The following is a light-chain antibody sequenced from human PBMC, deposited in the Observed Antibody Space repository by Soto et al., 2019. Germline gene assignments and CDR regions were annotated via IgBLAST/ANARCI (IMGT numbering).Light chain of an antibody. Sequence: ELVMTQSPATLSVSPGEGATLSCRASQSVHNDLAWYQQKPGQAPRLLIYDASTRATGIPARFSGSGSGTEFTLTISSLQSEDFAIYYCQQYTNWPPLTFGGGTKVEI. J-gene: IGKJ4*01. CDR1: QSVHND. CDR2: DAS. CDR3: QQYTNWPPLT. V-gene: IGKV3-15*01.